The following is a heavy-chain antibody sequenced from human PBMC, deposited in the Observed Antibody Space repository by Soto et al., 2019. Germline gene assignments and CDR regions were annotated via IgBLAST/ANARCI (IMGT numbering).Heavy chain of an antibody. Sequence: QVQLQESGPGLVKPSETLSLTCAVSGDSISTYYCMWIRQPPGKGLESIGYLYYGRSANYNPSLKGRVNLSVETSKNQCSLTLRSMTAADPGVYYCALRSLAVVPEYWGQGTLVTVSS. V-gene: IGHV4-59*01. CDR2: LYYGRSA. J-gene: IGHJ4*02. CDR3: ALRSLAVVPEY. CDR1: GDSISTYY. D-gene: IGHD3-22*01.